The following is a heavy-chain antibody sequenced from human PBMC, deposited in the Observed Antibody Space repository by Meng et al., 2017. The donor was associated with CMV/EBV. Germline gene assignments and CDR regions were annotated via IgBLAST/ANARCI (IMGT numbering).Heavy chain of an antibody. V-gene: IGHV1-18*01. CDR3: ARGVPLGIIYSFDY. D-gene: IGHD2-21*01. CDR2: ISVYNGHT. J-gene: IGHJ4*01. CDR1: VYTFTGYG. Sequence: QVQLVQSVFEVKKPGASVKVSCKAAVYTFTGYGISWVRQAPGQGLEWMGWISVYNGHTNFAQNLQGRVTMTTDTSTNTAYVELRSLRSDDTAIYYCARGVPLGIIYSFDYWGQGTLVTVSS.